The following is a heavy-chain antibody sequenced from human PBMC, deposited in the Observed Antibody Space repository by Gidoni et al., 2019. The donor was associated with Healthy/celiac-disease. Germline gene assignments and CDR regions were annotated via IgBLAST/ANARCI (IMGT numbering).Heavy chain of an antibody. J-gene: IGHJ6*02. CDR2: INPNSGGT. Sequence: QVQLVQSGAEVKKPGASVQVSCTASGYTFPGYYMHWVRQAPGQGLEWMGWINPNSGGTNYAQKFQGWVTMTRDTSISTAYMELSRLRSDDTAVYYCARAPRFWSGLTSMDVWGQGTTVTVSS. D-gene: IGHD3-3*01. CDR3: ARAPRFWSGLTSMDV. V-gene: IGHV1-2*04. CDR1: GYTFPGYY.